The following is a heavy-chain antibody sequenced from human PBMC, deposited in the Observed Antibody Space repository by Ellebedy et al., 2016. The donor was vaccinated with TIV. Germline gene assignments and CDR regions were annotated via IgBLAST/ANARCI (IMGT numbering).Heavy chain of an antibody. CDR2: ISSSSSYI. CDR3: ARDFGPWRDYYYYGMDV. J-gene: IGHJ6*02. V-gene: IGHV3-21*01. Sequence: GESLKISXAASGFTFSSYSMNWVRQAPGKGLEWVSSISSSSSYIYYADSVKGRFTISRDNAKNSLYLQMNSLRAEDTAVYYGARDFGPWRDYYYYGMDVWGQGATVTVSS. CDR1: GFTFSSYS. D-gene: IGHD3-3*01.